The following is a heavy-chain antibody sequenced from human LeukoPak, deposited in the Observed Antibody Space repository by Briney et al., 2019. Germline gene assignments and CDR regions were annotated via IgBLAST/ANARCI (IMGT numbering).Heavy chain of an antibody. D-gene: IGHD2-15*01. Sequence: GGSLRLPCAASGFTFSSYAMSWVRQAPGKGLEWVSAISGSGGSTYYADSVKGRFTISRDNSKNTLYLQMNSLRAEDTAVYYCAKLPIVVVVAATHYWGQGTLVTVSS. CDR2: ISGSGGST. CDR1: GFTFSSYA. CDR3: AKLPIVVVVAATHY. J-gene: IGHJ4*02. V-gene: IGHV3-23*01.